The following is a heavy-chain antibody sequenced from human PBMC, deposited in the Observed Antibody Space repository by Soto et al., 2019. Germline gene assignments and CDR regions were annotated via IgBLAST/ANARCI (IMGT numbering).Heavy chain of an antibody. CDR2: IKSISSGATT. CDR1: GFSFTNAW. D-gene: IGHD1-26*01. Sequence: EVQLVESGGGLVKPGGSLRLSCAAFGFSFTNAWMTWVRQAPGKGLEWVGRIKSISSGATTDYAAPVEGRFSISRDDSKNTVYLQMNSLKTDDTAVYYCMAAATKWGQGTLVTVSS. CDR3: MAAATK. J-gene: IGHJ4*02. V-gene: IGHV3-15*01.